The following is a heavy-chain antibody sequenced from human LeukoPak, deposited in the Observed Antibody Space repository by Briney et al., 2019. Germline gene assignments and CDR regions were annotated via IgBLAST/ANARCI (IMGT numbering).Heavy chain of an antibody. CDR2: ISGSGGST. D-gene: IGHD6-19*01. J-gene: IGHJ4*02. CDR3: AKRKGYSSGPFDY. CDR1: GFTFSSYA. Sequence: GGSLRLSCAASGFTFSSYAMSWVRQAPGKGLEWVSAISGSGGSTHYADSVKGRFTISRDNSKNTLYLQMNSLGAEDTAVYYCAKRKGYSSGPFDYWGQGTLVTVSS. V-gene: IGHV3-23*01.